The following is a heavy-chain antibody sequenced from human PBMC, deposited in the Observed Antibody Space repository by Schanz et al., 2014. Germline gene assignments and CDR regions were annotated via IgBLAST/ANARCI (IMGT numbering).Heavy chain of an antibody. D-gene: IGHD3-10*01. CDR2: ISYDGSHK. V-gene: IGHV3-30*04. CDR1: GFTFSNFA. J-gene: IGHJ4*02. Sequence: VQLVESGGGLVKPGGSLRLSCAASGFTFSNFAIHWVRQAPGKGLEWVAVISYDGSHKDYADSVKGRFTISRDNSKNTVYLQVNSLRLEDTAIYYCAKTGGVGVRYYFDPWGQGTLVTVSS. CDR3: AKTGGVGVRYYFDP.